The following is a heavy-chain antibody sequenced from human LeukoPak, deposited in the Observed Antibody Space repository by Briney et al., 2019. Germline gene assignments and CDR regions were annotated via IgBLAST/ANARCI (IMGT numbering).Heavy chain of an antibody. D-gene: IGHD1-26*01. CDR1: VFTLSNAW. CDR3: ASVSFSGSYQDDY. Sequence: GGSLRLSCAASVFTLSNAWVTWVRQVPGKGLEWVSYISSSGSTIYYADSVKGRFTISRDNAKNSLYLQMNSLRAEDTAVYYCASVSFSGSYQDDYWGQGTLVTVSS. CDR2: ISSSGSTI. V-gene: IGHV3-11*01. J-gene: IGHJ4*02.